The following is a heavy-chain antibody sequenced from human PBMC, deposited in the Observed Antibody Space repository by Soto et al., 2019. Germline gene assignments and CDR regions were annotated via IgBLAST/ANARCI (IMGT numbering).Heavy chain of an antibody. Sequence: EVQLLESGGGLVQPGGSLRLSCAASGSSFSTYAMAWVRQAPGKGLDWVSLISATVGRTYYADSVKGRFTISRDNSTNILNLELNSLRAEDTALYYCTRDSNTADVGPRPIGYFDLWGRGTLVTVSA. CDR1: GSSFSTYA. J-gene: IGHJ2*01. CDR3: TRDSNTADVGPRPIGYFDL. D-gene: IGHD2-15*01. V-gene: IGHV3-23*01. CDR2: ISATVGRT.